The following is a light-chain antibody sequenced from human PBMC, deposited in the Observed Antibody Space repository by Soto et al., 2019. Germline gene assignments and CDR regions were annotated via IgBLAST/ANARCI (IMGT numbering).Light chain of an antibody. CDR1: QSVSSN. J-gene: IGKJ1*01. Sequence: EIVMTQSPATPSVSPGERATLSCRASQSVSSNLAWYQQKPGQAPRLLIYGASTRATGIPARFSGSGSGTEFTLTISSLQSEDFAVYYCQQYGTWWTFGQGTKVESK. CDR3: QQYGTWWT. CDR2: GAS. V-gene: IGKV3-15*01.